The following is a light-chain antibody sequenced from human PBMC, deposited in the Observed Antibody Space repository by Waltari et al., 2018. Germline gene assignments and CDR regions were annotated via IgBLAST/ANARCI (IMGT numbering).Light chain of an antibody. J-gene: IGKJ1*01. Sequence: EIVMTQSPATLSVSPGERATLSCRASQSISSNLAWYQQKPGQAPRLVIYGASTRATGIPTRFSASGSGTDFTLTIGSLQSEDSAVYYCQQYDEWPRTFGQGTKVEIK. CDR3: QQYDEWPRT. CDR1: QSISSN. CDR2: GAS. V-gene: IGKV3-15*01.